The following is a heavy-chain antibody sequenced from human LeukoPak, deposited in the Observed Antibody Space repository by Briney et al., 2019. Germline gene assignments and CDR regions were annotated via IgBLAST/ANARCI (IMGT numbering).Heavy chain of an antibody. Sequence: PGGSLRLSCAASGFTFSSYWMHWVRQAPGKGLVWVSRINTDGSSTSYADSVKGRFTISRDNAKNTLYLQMNSLRAEDTAVYYCARVRSHYYDSSGYPDWGQGTLVTVSS. CDR3: ARVRSHYYDSSGYPD. CDR1: GFTFSSYW. V-gene: IGHV3-74*01. CDR2: INTDGSST. J-gene: IGHJ4*02. D-gene: IGHD3-22*01.